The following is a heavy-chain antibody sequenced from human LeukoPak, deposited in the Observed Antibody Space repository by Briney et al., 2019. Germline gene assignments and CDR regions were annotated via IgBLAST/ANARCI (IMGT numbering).Heavy chain of an antibody. J-gene: IGHJ4*02. CDR3: ARGRPHGNDY. CDR2: IKQDGSET. D-gene: IGHD4-23*01. Sequence: GGSLRLSCGASGFIFTTYWMNWVRQAPGKGLEWVANIKQDGSETYYVDSVKGRFTISRDNDKNSVYLQMGSLRVKDTAVYYCARGRPHGNDYWGQGTLVTVSS. V-gene: IGHV3-7*01. CDR1: GFIFTTYW.